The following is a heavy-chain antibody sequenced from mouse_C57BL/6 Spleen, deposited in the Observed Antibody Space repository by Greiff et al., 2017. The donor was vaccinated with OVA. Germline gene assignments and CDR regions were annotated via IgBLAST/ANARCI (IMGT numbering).Heavy chain of an antibody. Sequence: VQLQQSGAELMKPGASVKLSCKASGYTFTGYWIEWVKQRPGHGLEWIGEILPGSGSTNYNEKFKGKATFTADTSSNTAYMQLSSLTTEDSAVYYCAREGGTAQAAGAFAYWGQGTSVTVSA. CDR1: GYTFTGYW. V-gene: IGHV1-9*01. D-gene: IGHD3-2*02. CDR2: ILPGSGST. J-gene: IGHJ4*01. CDR3: AREGGTAQAAGAFAY.